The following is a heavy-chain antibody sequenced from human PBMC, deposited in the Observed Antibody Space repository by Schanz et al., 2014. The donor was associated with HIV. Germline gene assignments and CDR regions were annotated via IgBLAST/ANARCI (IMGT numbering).Heavy chain of an antibody. J-gene: IGHJ6*02. CDR1: GDTFSSYS. CDR3: ARDIKYDDPFQYGMDV. Sequence: QVQLVQSGAEVKMPGSSVKVSCKASGDTFSSYSISWVRQAPGQGLEWVGGIIPLSGTPFYAQKFQGRVAITADKSTGTVYMDLGSLTSEDTAVYFCARDIKYDDPFQYGMDVWGQGTTVSVSS. D-gene: IGHD1-1*01. CDR2: IIPLSGTP. V-gene: IGHV1-69*06.